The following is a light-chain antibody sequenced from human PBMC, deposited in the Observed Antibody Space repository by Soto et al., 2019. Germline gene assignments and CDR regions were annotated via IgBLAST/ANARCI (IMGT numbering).Light chain of an antibody. Sequence: EIVMTQSPATLSVSPGGSATLSCRASQHVSSNLAWYRQKPGQPPTLLIYRASTRATGIPATFSGSGSGTEFTLTISSLQSEDFAVYYCQQYNKWPYTFGPGTKLEI. CDR1: QHVSSN. V-gene: IGKV3-15*01. CDR3: QQYNKWPYT. J-gene: IGKJ2*01. CDR2: RAS.